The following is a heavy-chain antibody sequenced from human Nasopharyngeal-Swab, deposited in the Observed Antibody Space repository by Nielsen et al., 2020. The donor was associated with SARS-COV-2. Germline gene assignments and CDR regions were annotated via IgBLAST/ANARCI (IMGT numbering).Heavy chain of an antibody. CDR1: GDSVSSNNVG. CDR3: ARGFLQTGFDY. CDR2: TYYGSKWYN. J-gene: IGHJ4*02. V-gene: IGHV6-1*01. Sequence: SQTLSLTCAIFGDSVSSNNVGWNWIRQSPSRGLELLGRTYYGSKWYNHYAPSVKSRVTIKPDTYKNQFYLQMDSVTPEDSAVYYCARGFLQTGFDYWGQGTLVTVSS.